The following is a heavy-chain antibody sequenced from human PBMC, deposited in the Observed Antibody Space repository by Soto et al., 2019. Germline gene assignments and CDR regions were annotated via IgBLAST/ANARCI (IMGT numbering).Heavy chain of an antibody. V-gene: IGHV4-34*01. CDR1: GGSFSGYY. CDR3: ARAPGSLGYSYGYPYYGMDV. CDR2: INHSGST. Sequence: PSETLSLTCAVYGGSFSGYYWSWIRQPPGKGLGWIGEINHSGSTNYNPSLKSRVTISVDTSKNQFSLKLSSVTAADTAVYYCARAPGSLGYSYGYPYYGMDVWGQGTTVTVSS. J-gene: IGHJ6*02. D-gene: IGHD5-18*01.